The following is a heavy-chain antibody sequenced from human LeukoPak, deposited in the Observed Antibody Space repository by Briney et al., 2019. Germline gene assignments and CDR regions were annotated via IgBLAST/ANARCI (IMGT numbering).Heavy chain of an antibody. CDR1: GGSISSNY. D-gene: IGHD6-13*01. CDR2: IYYSGST. Sequence: SETLSLTCTVSGGSISSNYWSWIRQPPGKGLEWIGYIYYSGSTNYNPSLKSRVTISVDTSKNQFSLKLSSVTAADTAVYYCARGPGIAAAGSLDYDYWGQGTLVTVSS. V-gene: IGHV4-59*01. J-gene: IGHJ4*02. CDR3: ARGPGIAAAGSLDYDY.